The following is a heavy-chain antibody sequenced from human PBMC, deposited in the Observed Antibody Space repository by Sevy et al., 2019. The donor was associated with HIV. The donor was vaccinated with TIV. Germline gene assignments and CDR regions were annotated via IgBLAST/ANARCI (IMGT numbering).Heavy chain of an antibody. D-gene: IGHD6-13*01. V-gene: IGHV3-21*01. Sequence: GESLKISCAASGFIFSSYSMNWVRQAPGKGLEWVSSISSSSSYIYYADSVKGRFTISRDNAKNSLYLQMNSLRAEDTAVYYCARDRSIAAAGIWWFDPWGQGTLVTVSS. J-gene: IGHJ5*02. CDR1: GFIFSSYS. CDR3: ARDRSIAAAGIWWFDP. CDR2: ISSSSSYI.